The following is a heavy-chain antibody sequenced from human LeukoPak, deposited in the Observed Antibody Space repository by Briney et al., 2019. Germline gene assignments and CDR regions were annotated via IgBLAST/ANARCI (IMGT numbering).Heavy chain of an antibody. V-gene: IGHV3-21*01. D-gene: IGHD3-3*01. CDR3: ERFYDFWSDYYSGSTGPYYYMDV. CDR2: ISSSSRFI. J-gene: IGHJ6*03. CDR1: GISFSNYS. Sequence: GGSLRLSCAASGISFSNYSMNWVRQAPGKGLEWVSLISSSSRFIYYGDSVKGRFTISRDNAKKSLYLQMNSLRAEDTAVYYCERFYDFWSDYYSGSTGPYYYMDVWGKGTTVTVSS.